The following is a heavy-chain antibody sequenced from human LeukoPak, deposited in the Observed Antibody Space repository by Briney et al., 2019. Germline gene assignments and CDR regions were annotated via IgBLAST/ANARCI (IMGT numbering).Heavy chain of an antibody. CDR3: GLLDYYDSSGLIDY. V-gene: IGHV4-34*01. Sequence: PSETLSLTCAVYGGSFSGYYWSWIRQPPGKGLEWIGEINHSGGTNYNPSLKSRVTMSVDRSKNQFSLKLSSVTAADTAVYYCGLLDYYDSSGLIDYWGQGTLVTVSS. J-gene: IGHJ4*02. CDR2: INHSGGT. CDR1: GGSFSGYY. D-gene: IGHD3-22*01.